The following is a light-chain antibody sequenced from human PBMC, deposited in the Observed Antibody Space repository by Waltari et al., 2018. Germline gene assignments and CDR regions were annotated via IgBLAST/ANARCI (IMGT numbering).Light chain of an antibody. V-gene: IGKV3-20*01. CDR1: QSIDGSY. J-gene: IGKJ2*01. CDR2: TTS. Sequence: EIVLTQSPGTLSLSPGERATLSCRASQSIDGSYLAWYQHRPGQAPSLLIYTTSSSAACIPDRFSGSGSGTDFTLTIGRLEPEDFAVYFFFHDTATTAIYTFGQGAKLEI. CDR3: FHDTATTAIYT.